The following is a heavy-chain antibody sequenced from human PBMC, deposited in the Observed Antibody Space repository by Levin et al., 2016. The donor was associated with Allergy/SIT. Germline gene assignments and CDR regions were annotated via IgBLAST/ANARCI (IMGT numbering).Heavy chain of an antibody. CDR3: ARTGVGADDY. J-gene: IGHJ4*02. CDR2: IYYSGST. V-gene: IGHV4-39*01. D-gene: IGHD1-26*01. Sequence: WIRQPPGKGLEWIGSIYYSGSTYYNPSLKSRVTISVDTSKNQFSLKLSSVTAADTAVYYCARTGVGADDYWGQGTLVTVSS.